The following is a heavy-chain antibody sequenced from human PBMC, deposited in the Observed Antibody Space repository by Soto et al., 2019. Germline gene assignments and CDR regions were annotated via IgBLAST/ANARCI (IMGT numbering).Heavy chain of an antibody. CDR2: ISSNGGST. V-gene: IGHV3-64D*06. Sequence: GGSLRLSCSASGFTFGSYAMHWVRQAPGKGLEYVSAISSNGGSTYYADSVKGRFTISRDNSKNTLYLQMSSLRAEDTAVYYCVKDGYCGGDCSSFDYWGQGTLVTVSS. D-gene: IGHD2-21*02. J-gene: IGHJ4*02. CDR1: GFTFGSYA. CDR3: VKDGYCGGDCSSFDY.